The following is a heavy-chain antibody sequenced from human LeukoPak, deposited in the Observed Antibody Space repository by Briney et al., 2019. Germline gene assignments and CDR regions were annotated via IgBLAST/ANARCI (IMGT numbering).Heavy chain of an antibody. D-gene: IGHD5-24*01. CDR3: ARDRRDGYNRNWFDP. J-gene: IGHJ5*02. V-gene: IGHV1-46*01. CDR2: INPSGGST. CDR1: GYTFTSYY. Sequence: ASVKVSCKASGYTFTSYYMHWVRQAPGQGLEWMGIINPSGGSTSYAQKFQGRVTMTRDMSTSTVYMELSSLRSEDTAVYYCARDRRDGYNRNWFDPWGQGTLVTVSS.